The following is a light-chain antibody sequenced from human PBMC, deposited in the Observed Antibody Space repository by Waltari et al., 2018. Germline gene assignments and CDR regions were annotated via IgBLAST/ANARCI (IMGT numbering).Light chain of an antibody. J-gene: IGLJ3*02. CDR2: EVS. Sequence: QSALTPPPSASGSPGQSVTISCTGTSSDVGSYTSVSWFQQHPGKAPKLIIYEVSKRPSGVPDRFSGSKSGNTASLTVSGLQAEDEADYYCSSKGGSNNLVFGGGTKLTVL. CDR1: SSDVGSYTS. CDR3: SSKGGSNNLV. V-gene: IGLV2-8*01.